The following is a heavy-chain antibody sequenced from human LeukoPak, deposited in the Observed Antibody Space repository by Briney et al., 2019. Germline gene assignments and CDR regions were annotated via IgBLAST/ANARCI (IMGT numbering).Heavy chain of an antibody. CDR1: GFTFSNFD. CDR2: ISHDGSNK. Sequence: PGGSLRLSCAASGFTFSNFDMHWVRQAPGEGLEWVAVISHDGSNKFYVDSVKGRFTISRDNSQNTLYLQMNRLRDEDTAVYYCARDIVWGALDYWGQGTLVTVSS. V-gene: IGHV3-30*03. CDR3: ARDIVWGALDY. J-gene: IGHJ4*02. D-gene: IGHD3-16*01.